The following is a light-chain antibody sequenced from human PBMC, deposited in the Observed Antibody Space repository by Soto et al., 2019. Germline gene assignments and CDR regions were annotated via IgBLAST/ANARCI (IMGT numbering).Light chain of an antibody. J-gene: IGKJ2*01. Sequence: IHMTQSPSSLSASVGDRVTISCRASQRITTSLNWYQQKPGEAPKLLISTSGTLQRGVPSRFSGSGSGTDFTLTITSLQRADFATYFCQQTYSTPYTFGQGTQLEIK. CDR2: TSG. CDR1: QRITTS. CDR3: QQTYSTPYT. V-gene: IGKV1-39*01.